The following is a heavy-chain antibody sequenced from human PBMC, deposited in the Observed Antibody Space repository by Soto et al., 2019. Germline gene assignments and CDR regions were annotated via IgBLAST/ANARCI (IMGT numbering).Heavy chain of an antibody. V-gene: IGHV5-51*01. CDR2: IYPGDSDT. J-gene: IGHJ4*02. D-gene: IGHD4-17*01. Sequence: PGASLKISCERSGYSFTSYWHGWVRQMPGKGLEWMGIIYPGDSDTRYSPSFQGQVTISADKSISTAYLQWSSLKASDTAMYYWARHPLLDYGGNFDYWGQGTLVTVSS. CDR3: ARHPLLDYGGNFDY. CDR1: GYSFTSYW.